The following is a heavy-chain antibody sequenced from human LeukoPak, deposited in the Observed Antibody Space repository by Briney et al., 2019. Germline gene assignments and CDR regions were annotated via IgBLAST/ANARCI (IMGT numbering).Heavy chain of an antibody. V-gene: IGHV3-33*01. D-gene: IGHD3-16*01. CDR1: GFTFSSHG. J-gene: IGHJ4*02. CDR2: IWYDGSDK. Sequence: GRSLRLSCAASGFTFSSHGMHWVRQAPGKGLEWVAVIWYDGSDKYYADSVKGRFTISRENSKNTLYLQMTSLRADDTAVYYCARDRVLHYFDYWGQGALVTVSS. CDR3: ARDRVLHYFDY.